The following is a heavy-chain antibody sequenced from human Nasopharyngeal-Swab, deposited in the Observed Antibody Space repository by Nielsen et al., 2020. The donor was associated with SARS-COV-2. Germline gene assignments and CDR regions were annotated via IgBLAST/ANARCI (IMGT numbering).Heavy chain of an antibody. V-gene: IGHV4-61*01. CDR1: GGSISSGSIKSYY. CDR3: ARQYSGSYDYYYYYYMDV. J-gene: IGHJ6*03. D-gene: IGHD1-26*01. Sequence: SETLSLTCTVSGGSISSGSIKSYYWSWIRQPPGKGLEWIGYIYYSGSTNYNPSLKSRVTISVDTSKNQFSLKLNSVTAADTAVYYCARQYSGSYDYYYYYYMDVWGKGTTVTVSS. CDR2: IYYSGST.